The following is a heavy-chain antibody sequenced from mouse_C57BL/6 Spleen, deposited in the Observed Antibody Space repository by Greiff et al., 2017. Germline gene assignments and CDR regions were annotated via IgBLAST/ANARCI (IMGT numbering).Heavy chain of an antibody. CDR2: ISSGSSTI. J-gene: IGHJ1*03. Sequence: DVHLVESGGGLVKPGGSLNLSCAASGFTFSDYGMHWVRQAPGKGLEWVAYISSGSSTISYADTVKGRFPISSDNAKNTLFLQVTSVRSGDTDMYDSARPSDWYFDVWGTGTTVTVSS. CDR3: ARPSDWYFDV. V-gene: IGHV5-17*01. CDR1: GFTFSDYG.